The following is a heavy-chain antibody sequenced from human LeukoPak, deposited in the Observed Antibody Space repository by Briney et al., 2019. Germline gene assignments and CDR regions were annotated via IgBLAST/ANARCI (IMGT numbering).Heavy chain of an antibody. V-gene: IGHV4-34*01. CDR2: INHSGST. CDR1: GGSFSGYY. CDR3: VMGAAPFDY. J-gene: IGHJ4*02. Sequence: PSETLSLTCAVFGGSFSGYYWSWIRQPPGKGLEWIGEINHSGSTNYNPSLKSRVTISVDTSKNQLSLKLSSVTAADTAVYYCVMGAAPFDYWGQGTLVTVSS. D-gene: IGHD2-8*01.